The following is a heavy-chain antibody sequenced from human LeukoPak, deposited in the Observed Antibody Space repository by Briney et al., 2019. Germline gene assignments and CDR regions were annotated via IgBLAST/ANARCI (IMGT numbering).Heavy chain of an antibody. Sequence: SETLSLTCTVSGGSISGYFWNWIRQSPGKGLEWIGYIYHDGSTSYNPSLKSRVTMSVDTSKNQFSLKLYSVTAADTAVYYCARDKTRCVFGYWGQRSLVSVSS. D-gene: IGHD3-3*01. CDR1: GGSISGYF. V-gene: IGHV4-59*01. CDR3: ARDKTRCVFGY. J-gene: IGHJ4*02. CDR2: IYHDGST.